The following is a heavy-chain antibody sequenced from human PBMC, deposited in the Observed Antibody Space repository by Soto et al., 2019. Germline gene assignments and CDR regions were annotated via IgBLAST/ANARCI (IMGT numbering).Heavy chain of an antibody. J-gene: IGHJ6*02. Sequence: PGGSLRLSCAASGFTFSNYAMSWVRQAPGKGLEWVSFISSSYIYYADSVKGRFTISRDNAKNSLYLQMNSLRAEDTAVYYCARLGSSGYYPAAEYYYYYGMDVWGQGTTVTVSS. CDR3: ARLGSSGYYPAAEYYYYYGMDV. V-gene: IGHV3-21*01. D-gene: IGHD3-22*01. CDR2: ISSSYI. CDR1: GFTFSNYA.